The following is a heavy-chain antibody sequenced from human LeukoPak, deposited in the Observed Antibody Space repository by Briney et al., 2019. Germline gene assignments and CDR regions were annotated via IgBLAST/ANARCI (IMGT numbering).Heavy chain of an antibody. CDR2: IVVGSGNT. CDR3: AADQYYYGSGSHTAHY. D-gene: IGHD3-10*01. Sequence: GTSVKVSCKASGFTFTSSAMQWVRQARGQRLEWIGWIVVGSGNTNYAQKFQERVTITRDMSTSTAYMELSSLRSEDTAVYYCAADQYYYGSGSHTAHYWGQGTLVTVSS. CDR1: GFTFTSSA. J-gene: IGHJ4*02. V-gene: IGHV1-58*02.